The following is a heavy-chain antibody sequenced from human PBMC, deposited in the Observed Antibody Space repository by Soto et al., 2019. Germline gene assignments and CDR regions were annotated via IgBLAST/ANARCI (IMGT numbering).Heavy chain of an antibody. Sequence: GGSLRLSCAASGFTFSSYGMHWVRQAPGKGLEWVAVISYDGSNKYYADSVKGRFTISRDNSKNTLYLQVNSLRAEDTAVYYCAKDLSGDYAPDCWGQGTLVTGSS. J-gene: IGHJ4*02. V-gene: IGHV3-30*18. CDR2: ISYDGSNK. CDR3: AKDLSGDYAPDC. D-gene: IGHD3-9*01. CDR1: GFTFSSYG.